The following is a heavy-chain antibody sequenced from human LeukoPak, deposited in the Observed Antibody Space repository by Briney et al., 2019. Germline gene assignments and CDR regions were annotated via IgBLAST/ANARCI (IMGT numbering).Heavy chain of an antibody. D-gene: IGHD6-13*01. J-gene: IGHJ4*02. CDR1: GFTFSSYA. CDR2: ISGGGGST. Sequence: GGSLRLSCVASGFTFSSYAMSWVRQAPGKGLEWVSAISGGGGSTYYADSVKGRFTISRDNSKNTLYLQMNSLRAEDTAVYYCANFIAAEDFDYWGQGTLVTVSS. CDR3: ANFIAAEDFDY. V-gene: IGHV3-23*01.